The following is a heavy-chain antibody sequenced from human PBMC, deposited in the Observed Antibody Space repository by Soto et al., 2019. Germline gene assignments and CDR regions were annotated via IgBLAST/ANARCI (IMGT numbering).Heavy chain of an antibody. D-gene: IGHD4-17*01. CDR3: AKDWIHYGGNPSGY. CDR2: ISDDGSNK. CDR1: GFTFSSYG. J-gene: IGHJ4*02. Sequence: QVQLVESGGGVVQPGRSLRLSCAASGFTFSSYGMHWVRQAPGKGLEWVAVISDDGSNKYYADSVKGRFTISGDNSKNTLYLQINSLRAENTAVDYCAKDWIHYGGNPSGYWGQGTLVNASS. V-gene: IGHV3-30*18.